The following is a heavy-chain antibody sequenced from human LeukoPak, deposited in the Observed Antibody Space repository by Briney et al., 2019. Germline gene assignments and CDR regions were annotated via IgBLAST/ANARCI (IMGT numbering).Heavy chain of an antibody. Sequence: GGSLRLSCAASGFTFSDYYMSWIRQAPGKGLEWVSYISSSGSTIYYADSVKGRFTISRNNAKNSLYLQMNSLRAEDTAVYYCARGTYCSSTSCFSTYWGQGTLVTVSS. CDR2: ISSSGSTI. D-gene: IGHD2-2*01. V-gene: IGHV3-11*04. CDR3: ARGTYCSSTSCFSTY. CDR1: GFTFSDYY. J-gene: IGHJ4*02.